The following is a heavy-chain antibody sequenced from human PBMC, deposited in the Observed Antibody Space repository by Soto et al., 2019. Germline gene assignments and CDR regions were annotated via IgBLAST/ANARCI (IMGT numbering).Heavy chain of an antibody. Sequence: ESGGGLVKPGGSLRLSCAASGFTFSSYSMNWVRQAPGKGLEWVSSISSSSSYIYYADSVKGRFTISRDNAKNSLYLQMNSLRAEDTAVYYCARDSDYYYYYYMDVWGKGTTVTVSS. CDR3: ARDSDYYYYYYMDV. CDR1: GFTFSSYS. CDR2: ISSSSSYI. J-gene: IGHJ6*03. V-gene: IGHV3-21*01.